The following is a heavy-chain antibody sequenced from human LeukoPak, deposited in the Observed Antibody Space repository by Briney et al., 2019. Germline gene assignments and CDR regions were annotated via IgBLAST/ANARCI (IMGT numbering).Heavy chain of an antibody. CDR1: GFTFSDHY. J-gene: IGHJ4*02. CDR3: ASPYGSGSYYTDY. Sequence: GGSLRLSCAASGFTFSDHYMDWVRQAPGKGLEWVGRTRNKANSYTTEYAASVKGRFTISRDDSKNSLYLQMNSLKTEDTAVYYCASPYGSGSYYTDYWGQGTLVTDSS. CDR2: TRNKANSYTT. V-gene: IGHV3-72*01. D-gene: IGHD3-10*01.